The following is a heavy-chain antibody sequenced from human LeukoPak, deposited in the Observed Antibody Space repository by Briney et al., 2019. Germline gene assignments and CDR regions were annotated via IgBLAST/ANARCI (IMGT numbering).Heavy chain of an antibody. CDR3: ARGGGGSPWSDY. CDR2: ISPYNGRT. D-gene: IGHD1-26*01. Sequence: ASVPVACKPSGYTFVTYGINWMRQPPGHGLEWMAWISPYNGRTDYAPKFQDTVTLTTDTSTATVFMELRDLTSDDTSQYYCARGGGGSPWSDYGGQGTLVTVSS. CDR1: GYTFVTYG. J-gene: IGHJ4*02. V-gene: IGHV1-18*01.